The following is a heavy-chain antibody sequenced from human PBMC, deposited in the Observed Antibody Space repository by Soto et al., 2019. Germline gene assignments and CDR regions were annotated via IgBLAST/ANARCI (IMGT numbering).Heavy chain of an antibody. CDR3: ARARPGYSYGYGLGY. V-gene: IGHV3-21*01. CDR1: GFTFSSYS. Sequence: EVQLVESGGGLVKPGGSLRLSCAASGFTFSSYSMNWVRQAPGKGLEWVSSISSSSSYIYYADSVKGRFTISRDNAKNSLYRQMNSLRAEDTAGYYCARARPGYSYGYGLGYWGQGTLVTVSS. J-gene: IGHJ4*02. D-gene: IGHD5-18*01. CDR2: ISSSSSYI.